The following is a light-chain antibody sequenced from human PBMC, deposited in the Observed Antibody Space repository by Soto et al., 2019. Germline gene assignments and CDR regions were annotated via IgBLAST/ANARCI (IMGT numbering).Light chain of an antibody. CDR1: QSVSSN. V-gene: IGKV3-15*01. Sequence: EIVMTQSPATLSVSPGERATLSCRASQSVSSNLAWYQQKPGQAPRLLIYGASTRATGIPARFSGSGSGTEFTLTISSLQSEDFAVYYGQQYNNWPPWTVGQGTKVVSK. CDR3: QQYNNWPPWT. CDR2: GAS. J-gene: IGKJ1*01.